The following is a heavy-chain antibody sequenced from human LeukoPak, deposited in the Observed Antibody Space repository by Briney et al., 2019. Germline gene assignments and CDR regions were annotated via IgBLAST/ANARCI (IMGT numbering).Heavy chain of an antibody. D-gene: IGHD6-6*01. Sequence: GGSLRLSCAASGFTFSSHWMHWVRQAPGKGLVWVSRINSDGSSTSYADSVKGRFTISRDNAKNTLYLQMNSLRAEDTAVYYCASGEYSSSSLEFDPWGQGTLVTVSS. J-gene: IGHJ5*02. CDR1: GFTFSSHW. CDR3: ASGEYSSSSLEFDP. V-gene: IGHV3-74*01. CDR2: INSDGSST.